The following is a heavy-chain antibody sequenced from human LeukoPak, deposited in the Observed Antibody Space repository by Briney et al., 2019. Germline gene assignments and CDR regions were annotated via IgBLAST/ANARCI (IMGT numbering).Heavy chain of an antibody. J-gene: IGHJ6*03. CDR1: GGSISSSSYY. V-gene: IGHV4-39*07. D-gene: IGHD2-15*01. CDR3: ARSGEGCSGGSCYSYYMDV. Sequence: SETLSLTRTVSGGSISSSSYYWGWIRQPPGKGLEWIGSIYYSGSTYYNPSLKSRVTISVDRSKNQFSLKLSSVTAADTAVYYCARSGEGCSGGSCYSYYMDVWGKGTTVTVSS. CDR2: IYYSGST.